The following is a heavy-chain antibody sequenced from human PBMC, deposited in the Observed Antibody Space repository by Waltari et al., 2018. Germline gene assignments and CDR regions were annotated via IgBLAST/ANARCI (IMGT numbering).Heavy chain of an antibody. CDR3: AKDPPHYGGNGDY. D-gene: IGHD2-15*01. V-gene: IGHV3-23*01. Sequence: EVQLLESGGGLVQPGGSLRLSCAASGFTFSSYAMSWVRQAPGKGLGWVSAISGSGGSTYYADSVKVRFTISRDNSKNTLYLQMNSLRAEDTAVYYCAKDPPHYGGNGDYWGQGTLVTVSS. CDR1: GFTFSSYA. CDR2: ISGSGGST. J-gene: IGHJ4*02.